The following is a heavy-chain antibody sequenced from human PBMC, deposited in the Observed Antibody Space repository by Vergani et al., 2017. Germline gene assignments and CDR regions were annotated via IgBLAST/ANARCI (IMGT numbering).Heavy chain of an antibody. CDR1: GFTVSSNY. V-gene: IGHV3-53*04. J-gene: IGHJ6*02. Sequence: EVQLVESGGGLVQPGGSLRLSCAASGFTVSSNYMSWVRQAPGKGLEWVSVIYSGGSTYYADSVKGRFTISRHNSKHTLYLQMNSLRAEDTAVYYCARSLYSSSWHYGMDVWGQGTTVTVSS. D-gene: IGHD6-13*01. CDR3: ARSLYSSSWHYGMDV. CDR2: IYSGGST.